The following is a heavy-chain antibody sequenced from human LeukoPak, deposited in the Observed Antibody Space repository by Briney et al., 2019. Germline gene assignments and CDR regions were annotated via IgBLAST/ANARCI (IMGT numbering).Heavy chain of an antibody. CDR2: ISDSGST. J-gene: IGHJ4*02. CDR3: AKEYDTSYYDNNGYYYFDY. D-gene: IGHD3-22*01. V-gene: IGHV3-23*01. CDR1: GFTFGSYG. Sequence: AGGSLRLSCAASGFTFGSYGMSWVRQTPGKGLEWVSTISDSGSTYYADSVKGRFTIFRDNSKNTLYLQMNSLRADDTAVYYCAKEYDTSYYDNNGYYYFDYWGQGTLVTVSS.